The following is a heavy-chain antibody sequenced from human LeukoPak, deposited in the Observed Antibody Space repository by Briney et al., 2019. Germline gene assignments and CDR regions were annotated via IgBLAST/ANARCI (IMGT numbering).Heavy chain of an antibody. Sequence: SETLSLTCTVSGGSISSYYWSWIRQPPGKGLEWIGYIYYSGSTNYNPSLKSRVTISVDTSKNQFSLKLSSVTAADTAVYYCARDRAYSSSWYDYWGQGTLVTVSS. V-gene: IGHV4-59*01. D-gene: IGHD6-13*01. CDR3: ARDRAYSSSWYDY. CDR2: IYYSGST. CDR1: GGSISSYY. J-gene: IGHJ4*02.